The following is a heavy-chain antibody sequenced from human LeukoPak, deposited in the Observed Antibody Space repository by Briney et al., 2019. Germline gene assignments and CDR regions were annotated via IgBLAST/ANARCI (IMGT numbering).Heavy chain of an antibody. V-gene: IGHV4-39*01. J-gene: IGHJ3*02. CDR3: AQLPLTTRTLGDAFDI. Sequence: SETLSLTCTVSGGSISSSSYYWGWIRQPPGKGLEWIGSIYYSGSTYYNPSLKSRVTISVDTSKNQFSLKLSSVTAADTAVYYCAQLPLTTRTLGDAFDIWGQGTMVTVSS. CDR2: IYYSGST. D-gene: IGHD5-24*01. CDR1: GGSISSSSYY.